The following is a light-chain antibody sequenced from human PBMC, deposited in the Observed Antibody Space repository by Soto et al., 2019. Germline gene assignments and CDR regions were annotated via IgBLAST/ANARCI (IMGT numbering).Light chain of an antibody. V-gene: IGKV1-9*01. Sequence: DIQLTQSPSFLYASVGDRVTITCRASQGISTYLAWYQQRPGKAPRLLIYDASTLQSGVPSRFSGSRSGTEFTLTISSLQPEDLATYYCQQLNGYVALTFGGGTK. CDR2: DAS. J-gene: IGKJ4*01. CDR3: QQLNGYVALT. CDR1: QGISTY.